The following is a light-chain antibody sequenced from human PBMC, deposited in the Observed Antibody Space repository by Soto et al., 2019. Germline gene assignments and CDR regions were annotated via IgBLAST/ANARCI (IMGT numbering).Light chain of an antibody. Sequence: EIVLTQSPGTLSLSPGERATLSCRSSQSVSSTYLIWYQQKPGQAPRLLIYGASSRATGVPDRFSGSGSETDFTLTISRLEPEDFALYYCQQYGSSAPITFGQGTRLEIK. CDR1: QSVSSTY. CDR2: GAS. V-gene: IGKV3-20*01. CDR3: QQYGSSAPIT. J-gene: IGKJ5*01.